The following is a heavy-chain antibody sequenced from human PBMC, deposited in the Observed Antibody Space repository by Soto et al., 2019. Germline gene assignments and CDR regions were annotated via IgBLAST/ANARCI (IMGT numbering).Heavy chain of an antibody. CDR3: ARVSTYYFDSSGSYTSDY. V-gene: IGHV4-61*01. J-gene: IGHJ4*02. D-gene: IGHD3-22*01. CDR2: VFFSGST. CDR1: GASVGSGSFY. Sequence: SETLSLTCTVSGASVGSGSFYWSWIRQPPGKGLEWIGYVFFSGSTSYNPSLKSRVTISIDTSKNQFSLKLISVTAADTAVYYCARVSTYYFDSSGSYTSDYWGQGTLVTVSS.